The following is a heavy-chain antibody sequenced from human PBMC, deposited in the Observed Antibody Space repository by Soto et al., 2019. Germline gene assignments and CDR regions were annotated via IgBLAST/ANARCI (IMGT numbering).Heavy chain of an antibody. CDR2: IYYSGNT. CDR3: ARTENDYGGYFDH. Sequence: SETLSLTCAVYGGSIRRGNYYWSWIRQHTGKGLEWIGHIYYSGNTYYNPSLKSRVTMSVDTSKNQFFLKLSSVTAADTACYSCARTENDYGGYFDHWGQGTLFTVSS. CDR1: GGSIRRGNYY. D-gene: IGHD4-17*01. J-gene: IGHJ4*02. V-gene: IGHV4-31*11.